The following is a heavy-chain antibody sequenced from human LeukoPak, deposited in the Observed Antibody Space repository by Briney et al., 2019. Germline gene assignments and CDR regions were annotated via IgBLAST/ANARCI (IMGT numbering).Heavy chain of an antibody. V-gene: IGHV4-59*01. CDR1: GGSISSYY. Sequence: SETLSLTCTVSGGSISSYYWSWIRQPPGKGLEWIGYIYYSGSTNYNPSLKSRVTISVDTSKNQFSLKLSSVTAADTAVYYCARGRGAARLGYWGQGTLVTVSS. D-gene: IGHD6-6*01. CDR2: IYYSGST. CDR3: ARGRGAARLGY. J-gene: IGHJ4*02.